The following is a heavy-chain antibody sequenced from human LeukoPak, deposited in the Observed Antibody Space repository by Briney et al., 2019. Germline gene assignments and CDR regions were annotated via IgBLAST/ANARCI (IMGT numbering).Heavy chain of an antibody. D-gene: IGHD5-24*01. CDR1: GFTFSSYS. V-gene: IGHV3-48*02. J-gene: IGHJ4*02. CDR3: ARADRDGNKRFLD. Sequence: GGSVRLSCAASGFTFSSYSVIWARQAPGKGLEWVSYVSSSGTTTYYADSVKGRFTISRDNGKNLVSLQMNSLRDEDTAVYYCARADRDGNKRFLDWGQGTMVTVSS. CDR2: VSSSGTTT.